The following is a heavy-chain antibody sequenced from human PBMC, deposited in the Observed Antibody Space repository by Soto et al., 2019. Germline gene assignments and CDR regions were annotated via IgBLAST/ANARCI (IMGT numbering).Heavy chain of an antibody. V-gene: IGHV1-3*01. D-gene: IGHD4-17*01. J-gene: IGHJ2*01. Sequence: ASVKVSCKASGYTFTSYAMHWVRQAPGQRLEWMGWINAGNGNTKYSQKFQGRVTITRDTSTSTAYMELSSLRSDDTAVYYCARAWGDYEPGSWYFDLWGRGTLVTVSS. CDR1: GYTFTSYA. CDR2: INAGNGNT. CDR3: ARAWGDYEPGSWYFDL.